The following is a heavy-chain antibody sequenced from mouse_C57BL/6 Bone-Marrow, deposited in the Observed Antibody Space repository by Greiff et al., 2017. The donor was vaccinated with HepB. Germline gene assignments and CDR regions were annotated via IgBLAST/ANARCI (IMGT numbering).Heavy chain of an antibody. CDR2: ISSGGSYT. J-gene: IGHJ2*01. D-gene: IGHD1-1*01. CDR1: GFTFSSYG. CDR3: AGHEGITTVVGDY. Sequence: DVMLVESGGDLVKPGGSLKLSCAASGFTFSSYGMSWVRQTPDKRLEWVATISSGGSYTYYPDSVKGRFTISRDKAKNTLYLQLSSLKSEDTAMYYCAGHEGITTVVGDYWGQGTTLTVSS. V-gene: IGHV5-6*02.